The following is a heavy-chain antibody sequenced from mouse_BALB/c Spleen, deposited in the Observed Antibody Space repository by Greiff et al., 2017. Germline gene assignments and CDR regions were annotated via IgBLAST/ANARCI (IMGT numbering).Heavy chain of an antibody. CDR1: GYSITSDYA. D-gene: IGHD2-1*01. V-gene: IGHV3-2*02. CDR3: ARDYGNQYYYAMDY. Sequence: EVKLMESGPGLVKPSQSLSLTCTVTGYSITSDYAWNWIRQFPGNKLEWMGYISYSGSTSYNPSLKSRISITRDTSKNQFFLQLNSVTTEDTATYYCARDYGNQYYYAMDYWGQGTSVTVSS. J-gene: IGHJ4*01. CDR2: ISYSGST.